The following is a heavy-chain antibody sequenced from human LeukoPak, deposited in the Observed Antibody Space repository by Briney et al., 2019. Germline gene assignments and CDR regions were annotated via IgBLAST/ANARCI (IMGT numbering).Heavy chain of an antibody. J-gene: IGHJ2*01. CDR1: GDSISSSSSH. Sequence: SETLSLTCTVSGDSISSSSSHWGWIRQPPGKGLEWIGSIYYSGSAYYNPSLKSRVTISVDASKNQFSLKLSSVTAADTAVYYCARDHARFGSGYYYAPWYFDLWGRGTLVTVSS. CDR2: IYYSGSA. D-gene: IGHD3-22*01. CDR3: ARDHARFGSGYYYAPWYFDL. V-gene: IGHV4-39*07.